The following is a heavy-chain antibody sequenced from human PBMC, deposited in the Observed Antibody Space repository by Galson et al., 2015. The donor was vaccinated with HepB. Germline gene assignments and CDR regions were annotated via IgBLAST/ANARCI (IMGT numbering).Heavy chain of an antibody. CDR2: ITGDGSEK. V-gene: IGHV3-7*03. D-gene: IGHD4-11*01. J-gene: IGHJ3*02. Sequence: SLRLSCAASGFTFSNYRMSWVRQAPGKGLEWVAKITGDGSEKFYVDSVKGRFTISRDNTKNPLYLQMNSLRAEDTAVYYCARDSYSCRGCAFDIWGQGTMVTVSS. CDR1: GFTFSNYR. CDR3: ARDSYSCRGCAFDI.